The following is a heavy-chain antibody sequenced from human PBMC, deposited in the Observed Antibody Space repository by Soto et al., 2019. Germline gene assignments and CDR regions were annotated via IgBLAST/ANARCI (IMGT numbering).Heavy chain of an antibody. J-gene: IGHJ4*02. CDR1: GGSISSGGYS. CDR3: AGGIAARPLGY. D-gene: IGHD6-6*01. Sequence: SSETLSLTCAVSGGSISSGGYSWSWIRQPPGKGLEWIGYIYHSGSTYYNPSLKSRVTISVDRSKNQFSLKLSSVTAADTAVYYCAGGIAARPLGYWGLGTLVTVSS. CDR2: IYHSGST. V-gene: IGHV4-30-2*01.